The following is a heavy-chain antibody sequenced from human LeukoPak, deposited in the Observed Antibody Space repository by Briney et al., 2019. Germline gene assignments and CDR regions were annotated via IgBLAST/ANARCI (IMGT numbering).Heavy chain of an antibody. CDR1: GGSISSYY. J-gene: IGHJ6*02. V-gene: IGHV4-59*01. CDR3: ARDRSPEHYYDSSHWDYYYGMDV. D-gene: IGHD3-22*01. CDR2: IYYSGST. Sequence: PSETLSLTCTVSGGSISSYYWSWIRQPPGKGQEWIGYIYYSGSTNYNPSLKSRVTISVDTSKNQFSLKLSSVTAADTAVYYCARDRSPEHYYDSSHWDYYYGMDVWGQGTTVTVSS.